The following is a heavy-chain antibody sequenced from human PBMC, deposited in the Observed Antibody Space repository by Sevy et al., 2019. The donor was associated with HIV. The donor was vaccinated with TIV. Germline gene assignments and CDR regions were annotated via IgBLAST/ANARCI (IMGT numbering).Heavy chain of an antibody. CDR3: ARHGGRIQQWYFHY. CDR1: GDSISSSNYY. J-gene: IGHJ4*02. V-gene: IGHV4-39*01. CDR2: IYYSGST. D-gene: IGHD5-18*01. Sequence: SETLSLTCTVSGDSISSSNYYGGRIRQPPGKGLEWIGSIYYSGSTYYNPSLQSRVTISVDTSKNQFSLSLSSVTAADTAVYYCARHGGRIQQWYFHYWGQGTLVTVSS.